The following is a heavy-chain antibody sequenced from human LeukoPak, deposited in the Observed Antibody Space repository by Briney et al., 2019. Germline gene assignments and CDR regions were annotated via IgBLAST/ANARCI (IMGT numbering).Heavy chain of an antibody. CDR3: ARQTAMGRSGDY. D-gene: IGHD5-18*01. CDR2: IDPSDSET. V-gene: IGHV5-51*01. J-gene: IGHJ4*02. Sequence: GESLKISCKASGYSITSYWVGWVRQMPGKGLEWMGIIDPSDSETRYTPSFQGQVTISVDKSLTTADLQWNSLKASDTAMYYCARQTAMGRSGDYWGQGTLVTVSS. CDR1: GYSITSYW.